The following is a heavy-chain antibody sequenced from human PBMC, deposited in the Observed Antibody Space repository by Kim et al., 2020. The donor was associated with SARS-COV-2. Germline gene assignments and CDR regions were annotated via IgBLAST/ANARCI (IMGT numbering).Heavy chain of an antibody. CDR3: ANSIVGATRDAFDI. J-gene: IGHJ3*02. CDR2: ISTSGST. V-gene: IGHV4-4*07. D-gene: IGHD1-26*01. Sequence: SETLSLTCTVSGGSISSYYWSWIRQPAGKGLEWIGRISTSGSTNYNPSLKSRVTMSVDTSKSQFSLKLSSETAADTAVYYCANSIVGATRDAFDIWGQGTLVTVSS. CDR1: GGSISSYY.